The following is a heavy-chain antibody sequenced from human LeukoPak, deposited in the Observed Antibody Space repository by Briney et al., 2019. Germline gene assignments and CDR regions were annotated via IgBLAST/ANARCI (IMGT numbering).Heavy chain of an antibody. CDR1: GFTFSSYS. CDR3: ARDLWFGESLDY. J-gene: IGHJ4*02. D-gene: IGHD3-10*01. V-gene: IGHV3-21*01. CDR2: ISSSSSYI. Sequence: PGGSLRLSCAASGFTFSSYSMNWVRQAPGKGLEWVTSISSSSSYIYYADSVKGRFTISRDNAKNSLYLQMNSLRAEDTAGYYFARDLWFGESLDYWGQGTLVTVSS.